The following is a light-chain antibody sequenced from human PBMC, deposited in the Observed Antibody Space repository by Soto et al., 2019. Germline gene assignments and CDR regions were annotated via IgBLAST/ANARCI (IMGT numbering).Light chain of an antibody. CDR3: LQHHSYPQT. CDR2: AVS. Sequence: DIQMTQSPSSLSASVGDGVTITCRASQGIKNDLAWYQQKPGKAPKRLIYAVSSLQSEVPSRFSGSGSGTEFTLTISSLQPGDVATYYCLQHHSYPQTFGQGTKVEI. V-gene: IGKV1-17*01. J-gene: IGKJ1*01. CDR1: QGIKND.